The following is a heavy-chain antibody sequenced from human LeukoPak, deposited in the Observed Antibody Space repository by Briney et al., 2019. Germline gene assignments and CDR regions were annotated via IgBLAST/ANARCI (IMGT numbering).Heavy chain of an antibody. CDR3: VRRAMTGGFWSGYLNWFDP. V-gene: IGHV5-51*01. CDR1: GYRFTSHW. Sequence: GESLKISCKGSGYRFTSHWIGWVRQMPGRGREWMGIIYPGDSDIRYRPSFQGQVTITADKSNSTAYLQWSSLKASDSGVYYCVRRAMTGGFWSGYLNWFDPWGQGTLVTVSS. J-gene: IGHJ5*02. CDR2: IYPGDSDI. D-gene: IGHD3-3*01.